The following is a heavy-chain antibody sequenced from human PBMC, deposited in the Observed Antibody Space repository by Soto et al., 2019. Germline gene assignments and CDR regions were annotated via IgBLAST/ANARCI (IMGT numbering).Heavy chain of an antibody. J-gene: IGHJ6*02. D-gene: IGHD2-2*02. CDR2: IIPIFGTA. V-gene: IGHV1-69*06. CDR1: GGTFSSYA. Sequence: SVKVSCKASGGTFSSYAISWVRQAPGQGLEWMGGIIPIFGTANYAQKFQGRVTITADKSTSTAYMELSSLRSEDTAVYYCARGGVVPAAIEGYYYYYGMDVWGQGTTVTVSS. CDR3: ARGGVVPAAIEGYYYYYGMDV.